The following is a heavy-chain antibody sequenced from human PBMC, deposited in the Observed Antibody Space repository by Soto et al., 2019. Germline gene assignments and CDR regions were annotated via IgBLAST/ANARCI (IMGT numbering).Heavy chain of an antibody. V-gene: IGHV1-69*13. Sequence: SVKVSCTASGGTFSSYAISWVRQAPGQGLEWMGGIIPIFGTANYAQKFQGRVTITADESTSTAYMELSSLRSEDTAVYYCARAGDGYCSGGSCYSQIDYWGQGTQVTVSS. CDR3: ARAGDGYCSGGSCYSQIDY. J-gene: IGHJ4*02. CDR1: GGTFSSYA. D-gene: IGHD2-15*01. CDR2: IIPIFGTA.